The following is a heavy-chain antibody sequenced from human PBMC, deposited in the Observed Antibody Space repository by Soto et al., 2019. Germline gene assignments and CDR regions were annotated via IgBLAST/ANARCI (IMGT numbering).Heavy chain of an antibody. CDR1: GFSLSTSGVG. CDR3: AHAAPTYDFWSGYYTGAYYYGMDV. CDR2: IYWNDDK. J-gene: IGHJ6*02. V-gene: IGHV2-5*01. D-gene: IGHD3-3*01. Sequence: SGPTLVNPTQTLTLTCTFSGFSLSTSGVGVGWIRQPPGKALEWLALIYWNDDKRYSPSLKSRLTITKDTSKNQVVLTMTNMDPVDTATYYCAHAAPTYDFWSGYYTGAYYYGMDVWGQGTTVTV.